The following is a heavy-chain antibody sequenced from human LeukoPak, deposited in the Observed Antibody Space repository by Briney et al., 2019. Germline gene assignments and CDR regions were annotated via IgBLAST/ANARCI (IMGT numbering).Heavy chain of an antibody. CDR3: ARVGDLGVY. CDR1: GASIRSSY. J-gene: IGHJ4*02. CDR2: ISYTGST. D-gene: IGHD1-26*01. Sequence: SETLSLTCTVSGASIRSSYWSWIRQPPGKGLEWIGYISYTGSTNYNPSLKSRVSLSVDTSKNQFSLELSSVTAADTAVYYCARVGDLGVYWGQGTLVTVSS. V-gene: IGHV4-59*12.